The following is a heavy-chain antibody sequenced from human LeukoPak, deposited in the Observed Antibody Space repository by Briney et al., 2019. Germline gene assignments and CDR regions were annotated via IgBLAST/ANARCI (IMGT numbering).Heavy chain of an antibody. J-gene: IGHJ2*01. CDR3: ARDHRGYYDSSGYTLYWYFDL. V-gene: IGHV3-48*04. CDR2: ISSSSSTI. CDR1: GFTFSSYS. Sequence: PGESLRLSCAASGFTFSSYSMNWVRQAPGKGLEWVSYISSSSSTIYYADSVKGRFTISRDNAKNSLYLQMNSLRAEDTAVYYCARDHRGYYDSSGYTLYWYFDLWGRGTLVTVSS. D-gene: IGHD3-22*01.